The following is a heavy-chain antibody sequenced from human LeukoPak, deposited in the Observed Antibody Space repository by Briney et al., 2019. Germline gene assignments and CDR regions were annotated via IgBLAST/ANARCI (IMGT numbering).Heavy chain of an antibody. Sequence: PSDTLSLTCTVSGGSISSHNWNWIRQPPGKGVQWIGDIYNSGSPNYNPSLKSRVTISVDTSKNQFSLKLSSVTAADTAEYYCARVDSSGYYTFFDYWGQGTLVTVSS. J-gene: IGHJ4*02. CDR1: GGSISSHN. CDR2: IYNSGSP. CDR3: ARVDSSGYYTFFDY. V-gene: IGHV4-59*11. D-gene: IGHD3-22*01.